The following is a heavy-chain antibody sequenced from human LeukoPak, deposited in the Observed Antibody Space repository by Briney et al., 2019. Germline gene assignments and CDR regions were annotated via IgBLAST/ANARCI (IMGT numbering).Heavy chain of an antibody. J-gene: IGHJ4*02. Sequence: GGSLRLSCAASGFTFSSYSVNWVRQAPGKGLEWVSSISGSSSYIDYADSVKGRFTISRDNAKNSLYLQMNSLRAEDTAVYYCARAAAGPFDYWGQGTLVTVSS. CDR2: ISGSSSYI. V-gene: IGHV3-21*01. CDR3: ARAAAGPFDY. D-gene: IGHD6-13*01. CDR1: GFTFSSYS.